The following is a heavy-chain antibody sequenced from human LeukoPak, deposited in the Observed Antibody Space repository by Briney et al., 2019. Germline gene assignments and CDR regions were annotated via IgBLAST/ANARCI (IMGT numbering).Heavy chain of an antibody. Sequence: GSVKVSCKASGYTFTSYYIHWVRQAPGQGLEWMGIINPSGGSASYAQKFEGRVTMTRDTSTSTVYMELSSLRAEDTAVYYCARDSKTSSLADPWGQGTLVTVSS. CDR2: INPSGGSA. D-gene: IGHD2-2*01. CDR3: ARDSKTSSLADP. CDR1: GYTFTSYY. J-gene: IGHJ5*02. V-gene: IGHV1-46*01.